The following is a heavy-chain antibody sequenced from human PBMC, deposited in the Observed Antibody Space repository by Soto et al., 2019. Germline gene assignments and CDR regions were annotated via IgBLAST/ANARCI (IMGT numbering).Heavy chain of an antibody. Sequence: QVQLVQSGAEVKKPGASVEVSCKASGYTFTSYYMHWVRQAPGQGLEWMGIINPSGGSTSYAQKFQGRVTMTRDTSTSTVYMELSSLRSEDTAVYYCARSYYDSSGYYFLHFDYWGQGTLVTVSS. CDR1: GYTFTSYY. CDR2: INPSGGST. D-gene: IGHD3-22*01. CDR3: ARSYYDSSGYYFLHFDY. J-gene: IGHJ4*02. V-gene: IGHV1-46*03.